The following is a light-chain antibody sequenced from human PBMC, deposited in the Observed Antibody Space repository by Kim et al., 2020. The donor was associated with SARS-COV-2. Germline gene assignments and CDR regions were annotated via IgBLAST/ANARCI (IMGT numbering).Light chain of an antibody. J-gene: IGKJ2*01. Sequence: ETATLPCRASQSFSSNYLAWYQQKPGQAPRLLVYGASTRPTGIPDRFTGSGSGTDFTLTISRLEPEDFAVYYCQQYGSSPYTFGQGTKLEI. CDR3: QQYGSSPYT. CDR1: QSFSSNY. V-gene: IGKV3-20*01. CDR2: GAS.